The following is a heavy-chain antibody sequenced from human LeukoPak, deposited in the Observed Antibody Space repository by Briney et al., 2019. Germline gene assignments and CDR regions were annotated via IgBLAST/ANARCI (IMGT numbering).Heavy chain of an antibody. J-gene: IGHJ5*02. CDR1: GGTFSSYA. CDR3: ARDKTTVVTLNWFDP. V-gene: IGHV1-69*04. Sequence: ASVKVSCKASGGTFSSYAISWVRQAPGQGLEWMGRIIPILGIANYAQKFQGGVTITADKSTSTAYMELSSLRSEDTAVYYCARDKTTVVTLNWFDPWGQGTLVTVSS. CDR2: IIPILGIA. D-gene: IGHD4-23*01.